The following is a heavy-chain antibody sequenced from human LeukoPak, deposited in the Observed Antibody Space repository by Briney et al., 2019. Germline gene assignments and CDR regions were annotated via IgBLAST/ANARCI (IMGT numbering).Heavy chain of an antibody. D-gene: IGHD3-22*01. CDR3: ARDYIYYNSSGYYSHAFDI. Sequence: SETLSLTCIVSGDSISSGSYYWSWIRQPAGKGLEWIGRIYTSGSTNYNPSLKSRVTISVDTSKNQFSLKLSSVTAADTAVYYCARDYIYYNSSGYYSHAFDIWGQGTMVTVSS. V-gene: IGHV4-61*02. CDR2: IYTSGST. CDR1: GDSISSGSYY. J-gene: IGHJ3*02.